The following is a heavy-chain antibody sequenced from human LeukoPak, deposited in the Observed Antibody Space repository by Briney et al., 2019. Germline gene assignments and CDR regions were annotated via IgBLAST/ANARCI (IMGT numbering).Heavy chain of an antibody. J-gene: IGHJ5*02. CDR1: GGSFSGYY. D-gene: IGHD2-21*02. CDR2: INHSGST. CDR3: ARGRIAVTGFNWFDP. Sequence: SETLPLTCAVYGGSFSGYYWSWIRQPPGKGLEWIGEINHSGSTNYNPSLKSRVTISVDTSKNQFSLKLSSVTAADTAVYYCARGRIAVTGFNWFDPWGQGTLVTVSS. V-gene: IGHV4-34*01.